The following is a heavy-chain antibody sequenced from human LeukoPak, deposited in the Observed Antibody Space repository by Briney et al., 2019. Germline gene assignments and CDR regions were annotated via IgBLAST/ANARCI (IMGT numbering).Heavy chain of an antibody. V-gene: IGHV3-30-3*01. J-gene: IGHJ6*02. CDR1: GFTFSSYA. Sequence: GGSLRLSCAASGFTFSSYAMHWVRQAPGKGLERVAVISYDGNNKYYADSVKGRFTISRDNSKNTLYLQMNSLRAEDTAVYYCARDRVQLWNYGMDVWGQGTTVTVSS. CDR2: ISYDGNNK. CDR3: ARDRVQLWNYGMDV. D-gene: IGHD5-18*01.